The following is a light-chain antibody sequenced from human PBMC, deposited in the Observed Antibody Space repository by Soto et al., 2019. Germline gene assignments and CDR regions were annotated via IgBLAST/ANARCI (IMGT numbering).Light chain of an antibody. CDR3: SSYTGSTNYV. CDR1: SSDVGIYNY. CDR2: QVT. V-gene: IGLV2-14*01. Sequence: QSVLTQPASVSGSPGQSITISCTGTSSDVGIYNYVSWYQQHPGKAPKLMIYQVTNRPSGVSNRLSGSKSGNTASLTISGLQAEDEADYYCSSYTGSTNYVFGTGTKVTVL. J-gene: IGLJ1*01.